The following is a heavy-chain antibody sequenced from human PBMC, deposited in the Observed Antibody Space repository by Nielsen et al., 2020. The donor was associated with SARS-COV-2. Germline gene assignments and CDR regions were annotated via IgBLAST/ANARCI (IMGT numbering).Heavy chain of an antibody. CDR1: GYTFTNNY. Sequence: ASVKVSCKASGYTFTNNYLHWVRQAPGQGLEWMGILKPSAGSTTFADKFQGRVTMTRDTSTSTAYMELRSLRSDDTAVYYCARAYSSGWKLYYYYGMDVWGQGTTVTVSS. CDR3: ARAYSSGWKLYYYYGMDV. CDR2: LKPSAGST. V-gene: IGHV1-46*01. D-gene: IGHD6-19*01. J-gene: IGHJ6*02.